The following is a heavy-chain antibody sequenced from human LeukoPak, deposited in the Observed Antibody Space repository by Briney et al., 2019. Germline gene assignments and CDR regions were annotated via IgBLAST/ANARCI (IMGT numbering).Heavy chain of an antibody. CDR3: ARDLYCSGGSCHSPAGRTYDY. CDR2: MNPNSGNT. V-gene: IGHV1-8*01. J-gene: IGHJ4*02. Sequence: GASVTVSCKASGYTFTSYDINWVRQAPGQGPEWLGWMNPNSGNTGYAQKFQGRVTMTRDTSISTAYMELNSLRSEDTAVYYCARDLYCSGGSCHSPAGRTYDYWGQGTLVTVSS. CDR1: GYTFTSYD. D-gene: IGHD2-15*01.